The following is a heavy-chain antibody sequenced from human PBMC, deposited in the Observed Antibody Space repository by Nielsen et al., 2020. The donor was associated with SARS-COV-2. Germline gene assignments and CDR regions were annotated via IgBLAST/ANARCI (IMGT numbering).Heavy chain of an antibody. CDR1: GGTFSSYA. D-gene: IGHD3-10*01. Sequence: SVKVSCKASGGTFSSYAISWVRQAPGQGLEWIGGIIPIFGTANYAQKFQGRVTITADESTSTAYMELSSLRSEDTAVYYCAKDSRGGRWFGELYWFDPWGQGTLVTVSS. J-gene: IGHJ5*02. CDR3: AKDSRGGRWFGELYWFDP. V-gene: IGHV1-69*13. CDR2: IIPIFGTA.